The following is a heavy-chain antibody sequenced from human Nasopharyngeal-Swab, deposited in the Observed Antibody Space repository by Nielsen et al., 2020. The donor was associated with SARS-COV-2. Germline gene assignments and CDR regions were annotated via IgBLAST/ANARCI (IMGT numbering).Heavy chain of an antibody. D-gene: IGHD3-3*01. CDR2: ISSSSSYT. CDR1: GFTFSDYY. J-gene: IGHJ5*02. CDR3: ARTGGVLRFLEWLPNRFDP. Sequence: GESLKISCAASGFTFSDYYMSWIRQAPGKGLEWVSYISSSSSYTNYADPVKGRFTISRANAKNSLYLQMNSLRAEDTAVYYCARTGGVLRFLEWLPNRFDPWGQGTLVTVSS. V-gene: IGHV3-11*06.